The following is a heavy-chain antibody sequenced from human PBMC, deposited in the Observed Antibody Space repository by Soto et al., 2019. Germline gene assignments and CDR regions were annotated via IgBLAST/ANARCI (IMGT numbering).Heavy chain of an antibody. CDR3: AREANWNQNWFDP. CDR2: INPNSGGT. Sequence: ASVKVSCKASGDTFTGYYMHCVRQAPGQGLEWMGWINPNSGGTNYAQKFQGRVTMTRDTSISTAYMELSRLRSDDTAVYYCAREANWNQNWFDPWGQGTLVTVSS. V-gene: IGHV1-2*02. CDR1: GDTFTGYY. D-gene: IGHD1-20*01. J-gene: IGHJ5*02.